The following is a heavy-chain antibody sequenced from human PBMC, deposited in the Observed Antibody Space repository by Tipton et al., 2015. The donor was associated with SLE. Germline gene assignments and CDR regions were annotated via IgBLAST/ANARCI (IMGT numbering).Heavy chain of an antibody. J-gene: IGHJ4*02. V-gene: IGHV4-39*07. CDR1: GGSISSSSYY. CDR2: IYYSGST. D-gene: IGHD6-6*01. Sequence: TLSLTCTVSGGSISSSSYYWGWIRQPPGKGLEWIGSIYYSGSTYYNPSLKSRVTISVDTSKNQFSLKLSSVTAADTAVYYCASGYSSSPDYWGQGTPVTVSS. CDR3: ASGYSSSPDY.